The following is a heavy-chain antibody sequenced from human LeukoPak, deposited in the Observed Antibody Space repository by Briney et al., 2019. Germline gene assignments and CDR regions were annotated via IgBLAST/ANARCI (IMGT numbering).Heavy chain of an antibody. V-gene: IGHV3-7*03. CDR1: GFTFSTYW. D-gene: IGHD5-12*01. CDR3: ARGFSGHGLFDY. CDR2: IRQDGGKI. Sequence: GGSLRLSCAASGFTFSTYWMSWVRQASGKGLEWVANIRQDGGKIYYVDSVKGRFTISRDTSKNTLNLQMKSLRAEDTAVYYCARGFSGHGLFDYWGQGTLVTISS. J-gene: IGHJ4*02.